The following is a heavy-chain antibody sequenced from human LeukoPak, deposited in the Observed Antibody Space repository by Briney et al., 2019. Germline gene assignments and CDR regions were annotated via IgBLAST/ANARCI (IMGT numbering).Heavy chain of an antibody. V-gene: IGHV3-7*03. CDR3: ARDLRVLHDD. CDR1: GFTFRSYW. J-gene: IGHJ4*02. D-gene: IGHD2-15*01. CDR2: IKEDGSKT. Sequence: GGSLRLSCAASGFTFRSYWMSWVRQVPGKGLQWVANIKEDGSKTYYVDSVKGRFTISRDNAKNSLCLEMNSLRADDTAVYYCARDLRVLHDDWGQGTLVTVSS.